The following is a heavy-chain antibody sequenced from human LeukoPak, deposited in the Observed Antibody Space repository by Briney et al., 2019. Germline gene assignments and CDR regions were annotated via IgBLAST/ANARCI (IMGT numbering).Heavy chain of an antibody. V-gene: IGHV3-49*03. J-gene: IGHJ5*02. CDR1: GVTFSDCA. CDR2: VRTKTHGGAP. CDR3: ASVNFRDYRGYTWFEP. Sequence: GGSLRLSCKGSGVTFSDCAVTWFRQTPGKGLEGVGFVRTKTHGGAPETAASVRGRFNVSRDDSAGIAYLQMTSLRTEDTAMYYCASVNFRDYRGYTWFEPWGQGTLVTVSS. D-gene: IGHD3-10*01.